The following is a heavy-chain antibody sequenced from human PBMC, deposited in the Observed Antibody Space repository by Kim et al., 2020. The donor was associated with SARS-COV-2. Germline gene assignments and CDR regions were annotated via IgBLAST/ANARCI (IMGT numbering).Heavy chain of an antibody. D-gene: IGHD6-13*01. J-gene: IGHJ4*02. CDR2: IYHSGST. V-gene: IGHV4-4*02. Sequence: SETLSLTCAVSGGSISSSNWWSCVRQPPGKGLEWIGEIYHSGSTNYNPSLKSRVTISVDKSKNQFSLKQSSVTAADTAVYYCAGEAREQQLVSFDYWGQGTLVNVNS. CDR1: GGSISSSNW. CDR3: AGEAREQQLVSFDY.